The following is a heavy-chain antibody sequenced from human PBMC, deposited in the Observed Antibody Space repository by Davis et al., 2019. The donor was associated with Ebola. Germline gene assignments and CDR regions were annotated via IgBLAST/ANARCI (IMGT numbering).Heavy chain of an antibody. CDR1: GYTFIEHY. J-gene: IGHJ6*04. V-gene: IGHV1-2*06. CDR2: INPNSGGT. CDR3: ARDQLAAAGDDYYYYYGMDV. D-gene: IGHD6-13*01. Sequence: ASVTVSCKASGYTFIEHYIHLVRQAPGQGREWMGRINPNSGGTNYPQKFQGRVTMTRDTSISTAYMELSRLRSDDTAVYYCARDQLAAAGDDYYYYYGMDVWGKGTTVTVSS.